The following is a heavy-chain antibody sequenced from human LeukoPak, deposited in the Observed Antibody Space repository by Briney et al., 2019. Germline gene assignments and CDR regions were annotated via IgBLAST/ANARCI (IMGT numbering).Heavy chain of an antibody. CDR3: ARGGAARLHFQN. J-gene: IGHJ1*01. D-gene: IGHD6-6*01. CDR2: INHSGST. CDR1: GGSFSGYY. V-gene: IGHV4-34*01. Sequence: SETLSLTCAVYGGSFSGYYWSWIRQPPGKGLEWIGEINHSGSTNYNPSLQSRVTISVDTSKNQFSLNLNSVTAADTAVYYCARGGAARLHFQNWGRGTLVTVSS.